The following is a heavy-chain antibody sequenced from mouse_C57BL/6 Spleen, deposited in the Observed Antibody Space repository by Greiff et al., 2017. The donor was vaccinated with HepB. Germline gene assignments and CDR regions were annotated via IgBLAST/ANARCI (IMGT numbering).Heavy chain of an antibody. CDR2: INPSSGYT. D-gene: IGHD1-1*01. CDR1: GYTFTSYW. V-gene: IGHV1-7*01. J-gene: IGHJ1*03. CDR3: ARGYGSSYVGYFDV. Sequence: VKLQESGAELAKPGASVKLSCKASGYTFTSYWMHWVKQRPGQGLEWIGYINPSSGYTKYNQKFKDKATLTADKSSNTAYMQLSSLTYEDSAVYYCARGYGSSYVGYFDVWGTGTTVTVSS.